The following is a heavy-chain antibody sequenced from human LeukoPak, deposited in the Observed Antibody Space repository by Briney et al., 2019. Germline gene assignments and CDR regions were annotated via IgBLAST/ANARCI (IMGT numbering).Heavy chain of an antibody. CDR3: AKCCPMDV. CDR2: TSSDGGNK. CDR1: GFTFSNYG. Sequence: PGRSLRLSCAASGFTFSNYGMHWVRQAPGKGLEWVALTSSDGGNKYFADSVKGRFTISTDNSKNTLYLQMNSLRPEDTAVYYCAKCCPMDVWGQGTTVTVSS. V-gene: IGHV3-30*18. J-gene: IGHJ6*02. D-gene: IGHD4/OR15-4a*01.